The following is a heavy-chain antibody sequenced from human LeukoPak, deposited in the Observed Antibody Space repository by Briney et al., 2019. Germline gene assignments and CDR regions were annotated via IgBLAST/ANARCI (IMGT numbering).Heavy chain of an antibody. CDR2: ISGSGTTI. J-gene: IGHJ6*02. Sequence: PGGSLRLSCAASGFTYSSYEMNWVRQAPGKGLEWVSYISGSGTTIYYADSVKGRFTISRDSAQNSLYLQMNSLRAEDTAVYYCARETFYSNYYYGMDVWGQGTTVTVSS. CDR3: ARETFYSNYYYGMDV. D-gene: IGHD4-11*01. CDR1: GFTYSSYE. V-gene: IGHV3-48*03.